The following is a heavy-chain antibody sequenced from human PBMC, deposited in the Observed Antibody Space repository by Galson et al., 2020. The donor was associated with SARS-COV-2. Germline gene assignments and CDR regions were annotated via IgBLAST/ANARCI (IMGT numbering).Heavy chain of an antibody. V-gene: IGHV4-31*03. CDR3: ARDGGYGSGTYYLPY. D-gene: IGHD3-10*01. CDR1: SDSISSGGYY. J-gene: IGHJ4*02. Sequence: SETLSLTCTVSSDSISSGGYYWSWIRQHPEKGLEWVGYIFYSGSTNYNPSLKSRVTVSVDTSKNQFSLKLSSVTAADTAVYYCARDGGYGSGTYYLPYGGQGTLVTVSS. CDR2: IFYSGST.